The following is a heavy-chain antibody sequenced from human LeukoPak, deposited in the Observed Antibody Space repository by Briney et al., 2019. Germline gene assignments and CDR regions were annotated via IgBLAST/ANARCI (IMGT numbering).Heavy chain of an antibody. CDR2: ISGSGGST. Sequence: QPGGSLRLSCAASGFTFSSYAMSWVRQAPGKGLEWVSAISGSGGSTYYADSVKGRFTISRDNSKNTLYLQMNSLRAEDTPVYYCARERDYDFWSGYDYWGQGTLVTVSS. J-gene: IGHJ4*02. CDR3: ARERDYDFWSGYDY. CDR1: GFTFSSYA. D-gene: IGHD3-3*01. V-gene: IGHV3-23*01.